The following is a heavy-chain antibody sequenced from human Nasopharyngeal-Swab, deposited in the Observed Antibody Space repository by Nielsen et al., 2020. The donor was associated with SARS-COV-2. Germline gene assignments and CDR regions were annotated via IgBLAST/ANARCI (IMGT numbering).Heavy chain of an antibody. CDR2: MNPNSGNT. CDR3: ARDGTTSQTSYYYYGMDV. Sequence: ASVKVSCKASGYTFTSYDINWVRQATGQGLEWMGWMNPNSGNTGYAQKFQGRVTITADESTSTAYMELSSLRSEDTAVYYCARDGTTSQTSYYYYGMDVWGQGTTVTVSS. J-gene: IGHJ6*02. V-gene: IGHV1-8*01. CDR1: GYTFTSYD. D-gene: IGHD4-17*01.